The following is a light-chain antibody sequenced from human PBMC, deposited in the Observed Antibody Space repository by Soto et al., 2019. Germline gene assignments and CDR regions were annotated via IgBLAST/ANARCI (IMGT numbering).Light chain of an antibody. CDR2: EDD. CDR3: QSYDSTSVV. Sequence: NFMLTQPHSVSESPGKTVTISCTGGSGSIANNYVQWYQQRPGSVPTTVIYEDDQRPSGVPDRFSGSIDSSSNSASLTISGVQIEDEADYYCQSYDSTSVVFGGGTKLTVL. CDR1: SGSIANNY. J-gene: IGLJ2*01. V-gene: IGLV6-57*02.